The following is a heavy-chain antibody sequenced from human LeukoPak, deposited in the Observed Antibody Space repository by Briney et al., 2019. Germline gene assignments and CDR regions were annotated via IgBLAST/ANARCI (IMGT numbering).Heavy chain of an antibody. D-gene: IGHD5-24*01. CDR3: ARGVVDMATSFGY. CDR1: GASISSGPCY. Sequence: SQTLSLTCTVSGASISSGPCYWSWIRQPAGKPLEWIGRIFTSGSTNYNPSLKSRVTISLDTSKNQFSLNLSSVIAADTAMYYCARGVVDMATSFGYWGQGTLVTVSS. J-gene: IGHJ4*02. CDR2: IFTSGST. V-gene: IGHV4-61*02.